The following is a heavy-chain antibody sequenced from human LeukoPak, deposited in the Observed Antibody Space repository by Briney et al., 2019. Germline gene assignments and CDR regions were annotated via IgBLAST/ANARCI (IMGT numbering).Heavy chain of an antibody. Sequence: SETLSLTCTVSGGPIRSSSYYWGWIRQPPGKGLEWIGNIYYSGSTYYNTSLESRVTISVDTSKNQFSLRLSSVTAADTAVYYCARHQSYFDVLTGYSFDYWGQGTLVTVSS. CDR3: ARHQSYFDVLTGYSFDY. CDR1: GGPIRSSSYY. J-gene: IGHJ4*02. V-gene: IGHV4-39*01. D-gene: IGHD3-9*01. CDR2: IYYSGST.